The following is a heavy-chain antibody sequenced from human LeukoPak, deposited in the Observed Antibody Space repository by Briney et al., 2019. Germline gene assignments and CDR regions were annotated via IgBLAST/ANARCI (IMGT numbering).Heavy chain of an antibody. CDR1: GGSISSYY. D-gene: IGHD6-19*01. CDR2: IYNSGST. V-gene: IGHV4-59*08. CDR3: ARRIDSRGWYRDDY. J-gene: IGHJ4*02. Sequence: SETLSLTCTVSGGSISSYYWSWIRQPPGKGLEWLGYIYNSGSTNYNPSLKSRVTISVDTSKNQFSLKLSSVTAADTAIYYCARRIDSRGWYRDDYWGQGILVTVSS.